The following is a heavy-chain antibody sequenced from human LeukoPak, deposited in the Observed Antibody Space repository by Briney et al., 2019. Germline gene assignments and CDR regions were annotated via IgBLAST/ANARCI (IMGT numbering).Heavy chain of an antibody. CDR1: GFTFSDYS. Sequence: GGSLRLSCAASGFTFSDYSMNWVRQAPGKGLEWVSYISFSVNTKYYGDSVKGRFTISRDNAKNSLYLHMDSLRAEDTAVYYCASEIGSSGAFDIWGQGTMVTVSS. V-gene: IGHV3-48*04. D-gene: IGHD3-10*01. CDR2: ISFSVNTK. CDR3: ASEIGSSGAFDI. J-gene: IGHJ3*02.